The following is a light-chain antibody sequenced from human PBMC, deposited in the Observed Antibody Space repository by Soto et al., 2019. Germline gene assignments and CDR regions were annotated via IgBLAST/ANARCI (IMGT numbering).Light chain of an antibody. CDR2: GAS. V-gene: IGKV3-20*01. CDR3: QQYGDSPIT. CDR1: QSVSSDF. J-gene: IGKJ5*01. Sequence: EIGLSQSLATVSLSPGERATLFCRASQSVSSDFLAWYQRKPGQAPRLLIYGASTRATGIPDRFSGSGSGTDFTLTISRLEPEDFAVYDCQQYGDSPITFGQGTRLAIK.